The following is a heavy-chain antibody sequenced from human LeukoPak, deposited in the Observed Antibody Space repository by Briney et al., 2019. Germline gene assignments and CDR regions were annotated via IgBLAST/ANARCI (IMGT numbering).Heavy chain of an antibody. J-gene: IGHJ4*02. D-gene: IGHD5-12*01. CDR3: AKSEGYGLIDY. Sequence: SSETLSLTCTVSGGSISSYYWSWLRQPPGKGREWLGNIYSSGSTYYNASLQSRVTISIDTSKNQFSLSLNSVTAADTAMYYCAKSEGYGLIDYWGQGTRVTVSS. V-gene: IGHV4-59*04. CDR1: GGSISSYY. CDR2: IYSSGST.